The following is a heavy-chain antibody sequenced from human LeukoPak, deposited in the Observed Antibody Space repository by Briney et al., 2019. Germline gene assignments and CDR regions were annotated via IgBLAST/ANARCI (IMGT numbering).Heavy chain of an antibody. V-gene: IGHV3-33*01. CDR3: AREVHNYYDSSGYFDY. CDR1: GFTFSSYD. Sequence: TGRSLRLSCAASGFTFSSYDMHWVRQAPGKGPEWVAVIWYDGSNKYYADSVKGRFTISRDNSKNTLYLQMNSLRAEDTAVYYCAREVHNYYDSSGYFDYWGQGTLVTVSS. D-gene: IGHD3-22*01. J-gene: IGHJ4*02. CDR2: IWYDGSNK.